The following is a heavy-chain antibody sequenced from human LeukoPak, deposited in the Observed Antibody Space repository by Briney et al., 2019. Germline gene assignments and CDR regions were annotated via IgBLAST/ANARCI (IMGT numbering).Heavy chain of an antibody. CDR1: GFTFSSYG. Sequence: RSLRSSCAASGFTFSSYGMHWVGQAPGKGLEWVAVIWYDGSKKYYAQSVKGRFTLSRDNSKNTLYLQMNGLRAEDTAVYYCARGSGSLISSSCSLVDYWGEGTLVTVSS. CDR3: ARGSGSLISSSCSLVDY. D-gene: IGHD6-13*01. J-gene: IGHJ4*02. V-gene: IGHV3-33*01. CDR2: IWYDGSKK.